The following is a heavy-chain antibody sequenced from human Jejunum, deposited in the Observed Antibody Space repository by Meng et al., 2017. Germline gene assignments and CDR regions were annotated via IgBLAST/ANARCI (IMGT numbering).Heavy chain of an antibody. Sequence: PLQKSGPGLVRPSKTLSLTCTVSGVSVSSGFYYWSCILQPPGKELEWIGYISDSGTTNYNPSLKSRVTMSVDTSKNHFSLKLTSVTAADTAVYFCARDSETYPTYFDYWGQGTLVTGSS. D-gene: IGHD5-24*01. V-gene: IGHV4-61*03. CDR3: ARDSETYPTYFDY. CDR1: GVSVSSGFYY. J-gene: IGHJ4*02. CDR2: ISDSGTT.